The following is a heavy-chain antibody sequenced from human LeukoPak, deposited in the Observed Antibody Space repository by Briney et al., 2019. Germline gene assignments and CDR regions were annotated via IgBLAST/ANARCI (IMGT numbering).Heavy chain of an antibody. V-gene: IGHV3-74*01. CDR3: ARDNSSSWYGYYYYYMDV. J-gene: IGHJ6*03. D-gene: IGHD6-13*01. CDR1: GFTFSDHW. Sequence: PGGSLRLSCVGSGFTFSDHWMHWVRQAPGKGLVWVSRIRNDGGETNYADSVKGRFTISRDNAKNTLFLQMNSLRAEDTAVYYCARDNSSSWYGYYYYYMDVWGKGTTVTVSS. CDR2: IRNDGGET.